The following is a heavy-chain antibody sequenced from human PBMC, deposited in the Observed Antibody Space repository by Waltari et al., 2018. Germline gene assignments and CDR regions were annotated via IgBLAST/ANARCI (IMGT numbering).Heavy chain of an antibody. D-gene: IGHD6-19*01. CDR2: IYTSGST. CDR1: GGSISSCSSY. CDR3: ARDPGIAVAGTRNGAFDI. Sequence: QVQLQESGPGLVKPSQTLSLTCTVSGGSISSCSSYWSWLRQPAGRGLEWIGRIYTSGSTNYNPSLKSRVTISVDTSKNQFSLKLSSVTAADTAVYYCARDPGIAVAGTRNGAFDIWGQGTMVTVSS. V-gene: IGHV4-61*02. J-gene: IGHJ3*02.